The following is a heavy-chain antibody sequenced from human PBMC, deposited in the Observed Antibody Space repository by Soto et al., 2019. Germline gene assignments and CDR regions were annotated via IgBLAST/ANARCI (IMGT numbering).Heavy chain of an antibody. V-gene: IGHV3-30-3*02. Sequence: PGGSLRLSCAASGFTFSSYAMHWVRQAPGKGLEWVAVISYDGSNKYYADSVKGRFTISRDNSKNTLYLQMNSLRVEDTAVYYCAKDRTFGPPLVRFDSWGQGTLVTVSS. CDR1: GFTFSSYA. J-gene: IGHJ4*02. D-gene: IGHD6-6*01. CDR3: AKDRTFGPPLVRFDS. CDR2: ISYDGSNK.